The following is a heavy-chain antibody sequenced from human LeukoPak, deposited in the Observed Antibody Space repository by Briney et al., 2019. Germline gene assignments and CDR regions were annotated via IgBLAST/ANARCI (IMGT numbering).Heavy chain of an antibody. CDR1: EGTFSNSA. D-gene: IGHD3-10*01. V-gene: IGHV1-18*01. CDR2: ISAYNGNT. CDR3: AREDMVRENDY. J-gene: IGHJ4*02. Sequence: ASVKVSCKASEGTFSNSAISWVRQAPGQGLEWMGWISAYNGNTNYAQKLQGRVTMTTDTSTSTAYMELRSLRSDDTAVYYCAREDMVRENDYWGQGTLVTVSS.